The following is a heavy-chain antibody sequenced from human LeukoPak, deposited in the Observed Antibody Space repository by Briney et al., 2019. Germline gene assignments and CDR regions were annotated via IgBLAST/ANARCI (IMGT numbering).Heavy chain of an antibody. CDR3: ARGRIVATISDAFDI. D-gene: IGHD5-12*01. CDR2: MNPNSGNT. CDR1: GYTFTSYD. V-gene: IGHV1-8*03. Sequence: ASVKVSCKASGYTFTSYDINWVRQATGHGLEWMGWMNPNSGNTGYAQKFQGRVAITRNTSISTAYMELSSLRSEDTAVYYCARGRIVATISDAFDIWGQGTMVTVSS. J-gene: IGHJ3*02.